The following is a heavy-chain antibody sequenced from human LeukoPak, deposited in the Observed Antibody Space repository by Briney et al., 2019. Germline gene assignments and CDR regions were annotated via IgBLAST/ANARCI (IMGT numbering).Heavy chain of an antibody. D-gene: IGHD2-2*01. V-gene: IGHV7-4-1*02. J-gene: IGHJ6*02. CDR1: GYTFTSYA. CDR3: ARETPHCSSTSCYPAYYYYGMDV. Sequence: ASVKVSCTASGYTFTSYAMNWVRQAPGQGLEWMGWINTNTGNPTCAQGFTGRFVFSLDTSVSTAYLQISSLKAEDTAVYYCARETPHCSSTSCYPAYYYYGMDVWGQGTTVTVSS. CDR2: INTNTGNP.